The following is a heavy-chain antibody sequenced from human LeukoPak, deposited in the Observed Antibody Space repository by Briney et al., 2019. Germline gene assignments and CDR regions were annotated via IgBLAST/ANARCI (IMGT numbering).Heavy chain of an antibody. CDR3: ATVVGRYCSSTSCYIDY. V-gene: IGHV4-59*01. Sequence: SETLSLTCTVSGGSISTYYWSWIRQPPGKGLEWIGYIYDSGSTNYNPSLKSRVTISEDTSKRQFSLKLRSVTAADTAVYYCATVVGRYCSSTSCYIDYWGQGTLVTVSS. CDR1: GGSISTYY. CDR2: IYDSGST. J-gene: IGHJ4*02. D-gene: IGHD2-2*02.